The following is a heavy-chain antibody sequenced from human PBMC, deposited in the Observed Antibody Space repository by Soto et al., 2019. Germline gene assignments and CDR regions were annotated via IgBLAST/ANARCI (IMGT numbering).Heavy chain of an antibody. CDR2: IYHSGST. Sequence: SETLSLTCTVSGGSITSDYSSWSWIRQPPGEGLEWIGYIYHSGSTYYNPSLKSRVTISVDRSKNQFSLNLSSVTAADTAVYYCARVPDRWGQGTLVTVSS. J-gene: IGHJ5*02. CDR1: GGSITSDYSS. V-gene: IGHV4-30-2*01. CDR3: ARVPDR. D-gene: IGHD2-2*01.